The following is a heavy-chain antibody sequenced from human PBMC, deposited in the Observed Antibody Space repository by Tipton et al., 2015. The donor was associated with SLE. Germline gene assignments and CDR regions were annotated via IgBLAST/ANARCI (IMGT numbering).Heavy chain of an antibody. CDR3: AKNGMQDYFDY. D-gene: IGHD2-8*01. CDR1: GGSFSGSF. Sequence: TLSLTCAVSGGSFSGSFWSWFRPPPGRGRGWIGEINHSGSTNYNPSLKSRVTISVDTSKNQFSLKLSSVTAAYTAVYYCAKNGMQDYFDYWGQGTLVTVSS. V-gene: IGHV4-34*01. J-gene: IGHJ4*02. CDR2: INHSGST.